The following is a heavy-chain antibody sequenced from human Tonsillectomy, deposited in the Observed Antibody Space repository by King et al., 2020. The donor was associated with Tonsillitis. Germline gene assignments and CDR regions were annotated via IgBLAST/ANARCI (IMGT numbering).Heavy chain of an antibody. V-gene: IGHV4-39*02. Sequence: VQLQESGPGLVKPSETLSLTCTVSGGSISSSIHYWGWIRQPPGKGLEWIGSIYESGSTYYNQSLKSRVTISVDTPKNHFSLKLSSVTAADTAVYYCARLGPTRDSAMVNYWGQGTLVTVSS. CDR1: GGSISSSIHY. J-gene: IGHJ4*02. CDR2: IYESGST. CDR3: ARLGPTRDSAMVNY. D-gene: IGHD5-18*01.